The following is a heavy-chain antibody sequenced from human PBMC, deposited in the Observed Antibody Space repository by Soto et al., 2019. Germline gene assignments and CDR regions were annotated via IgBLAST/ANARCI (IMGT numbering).Heavy chain of an antibody. V-gene: IGHV4-34*01. J-gene: IGHJ4*02. CDR3: ARGRRAYCSGGSCNPFDY. CDR1: GGSFSGYY. D-gene: IGHD2-15*01. CDR2: INHSGST. Sequence: QVQLQQWGAGLLKPSETLSLTCAVYGGSFSGYYWSWIRQPPGKGLATLGEINHSGSTNYTTSLKSGVTITVDTSTHQFSQKLSSVTAADTAVYYCARGRRAYCSGGSCNPFDYWGQGTLVTVSS.